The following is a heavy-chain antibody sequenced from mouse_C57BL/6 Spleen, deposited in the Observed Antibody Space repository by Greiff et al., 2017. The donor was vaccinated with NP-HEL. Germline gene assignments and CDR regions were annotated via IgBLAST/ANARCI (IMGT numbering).Heavy chain of an antibody. Sequence: QVQLQQSGAELVKPGASVKLSCKASGYTFTEYTIHWVKQRSGQGLEWIGWFYPGSGSIKYNEKFKDKATLTADKSSSTVYMELSRLTSEDSAVYFCARHEGGGFRRAENFDYWGQGTTLTVSS. V-gene: IGHV1-62-2*01. CDR3: ARHEGGGFRRAENFDY. CDR2: FYPGSGSI. D-gene: IGHD3-1*01. J-gene: IGHJ2*01. CDR1: GYTFTEYT.